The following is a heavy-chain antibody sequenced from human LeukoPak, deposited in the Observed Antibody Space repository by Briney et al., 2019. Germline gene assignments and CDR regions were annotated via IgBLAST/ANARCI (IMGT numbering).Heavy chain of an antibody. Sequence: ASVKVSCKVSGYTLTELSMHWVRQAPGEGLEWMGSFDPEDGETIYAQKFQGRVIMTEDSSTDTAYMELSSLRSEDTAVYFCATDQTGANDAFDIWGQGTMVTVSS. J-gene: IGHJ3*02. V-gene: IGHV1-24*01. CDR1: GYTLTELS. CDR3: ATDQTGANDAFDI. D-gene: IGHD1-26*01. CDR2: FDPEDGET.